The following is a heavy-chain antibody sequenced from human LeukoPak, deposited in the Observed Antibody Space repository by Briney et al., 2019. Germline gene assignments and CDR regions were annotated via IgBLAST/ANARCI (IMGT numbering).Heavy chain of an antibody. CDR1: GGSFSSYY. J-gene: IGHJ4*02. CDR2: IYTSGST. D-gene: IGHD3-10*01. V-gene: IGHV4-4*07. Sequence: SETLSLTCAVYGGSFSSYYWSWIRQPAGKGLEWIGRIYTSGSTNYNPSLKSRVTMSVDTSKNQFSLNLSSVTAADTAVYYCARETPYYSIQDYWGQGTLVTVSS. CDR3: ARETPYYSIQDY.